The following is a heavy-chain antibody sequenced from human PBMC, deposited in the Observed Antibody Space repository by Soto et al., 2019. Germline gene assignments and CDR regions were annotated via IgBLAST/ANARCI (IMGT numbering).Heavy chain of an antibody. CDR2: NYYSGIT. Sequence: QVQLQESGPGLVKPSQTLSLTCTVSGGSISSGGYYWTWIRQHPWQGLEWIGYNYYSGITDYNPSLKSRVTISLDPSTNQFSLKLSFVTAGDRAVYYCARDSSIAGLYYGMDVWGQGATVTVSS. CDR3: ARDSSIAGLYYGMDV. J-gene: IGHJ6*01. CDR1: GGSISSGGYY. D-gene: IGHD6-6*01. V-gene: IGHV4-31*03.